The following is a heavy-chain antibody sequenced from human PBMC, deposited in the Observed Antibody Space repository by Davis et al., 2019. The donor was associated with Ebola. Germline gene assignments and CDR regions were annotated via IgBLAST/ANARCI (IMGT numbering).Heavy chain of an antibody. CDR3: ARRWLYWWSGMDV. D-gene: IGHD2-8*02. J-gene: IGHJ6*02. CDR1: GGTFSSYA. CDR2: MNPNSGNT. Sequence: AASVKVSCKASGGTFSSYAISWVRQATGQGLEWMGWMNPNSGNTGYAQKFQGRVTMTRNTSISTAYMELSSLRSEDTAVYYCARRWLYWWSGMDVWGQGTTVTVS. V-gene: IGHV1-8*02.